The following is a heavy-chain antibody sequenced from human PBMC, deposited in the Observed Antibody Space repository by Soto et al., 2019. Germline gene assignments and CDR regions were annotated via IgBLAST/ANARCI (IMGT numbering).Heavy chain of an antibody. CDR2: IWYDGTQK. CDR1: GFTFNTYS. V-gene: IGHV3-33*01. D-gene: IGHD4-17*01. J-gene: IGHJ4*02. Sequence: QVQLEESGGGVDQRGRSLRLSCEASGFTFNTYSMHWVRQPPGKGLEWLAAIWYDGTQKYYADSVKGRFIISRDNSKKTLYLEMNSLRAEDTAVYYCARAGGTTVTGLWHFDSWGQGTLDTVSS. CDR3: ARAGGTTVTGLWHFDS.